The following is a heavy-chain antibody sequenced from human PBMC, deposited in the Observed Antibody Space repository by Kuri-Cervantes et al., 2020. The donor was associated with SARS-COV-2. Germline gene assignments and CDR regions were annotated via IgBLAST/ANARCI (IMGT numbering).Heavy chain of an antibody. CDR2: IYHSGST. CDR3: ARVHARGWFDP. CDR1: GGSISSGGYS. Sequence: SETLSLTCAVSGGSISSGGYSWSWIRQPPGKGLEWIGYIYHSGSTYYNPSLKSRVTISVDRSKNRFSLKLSSVTAADTAVYYCARVHARGWFDPWGQGTLVTVSS. D-gene: IGHD6-6*01. V-gene: IGHV4-30-2*01. J-gene: IGHJ5*02.